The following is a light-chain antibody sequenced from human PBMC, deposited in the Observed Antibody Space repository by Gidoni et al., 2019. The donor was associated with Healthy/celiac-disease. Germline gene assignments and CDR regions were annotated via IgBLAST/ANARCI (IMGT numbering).Light chain of an antibody. V-gene: IGKV1-39*01. Sequence: IQLTQSPSSLSASVGDSVTITCRASQSISSYLPWYQQKPGKAPKLLIYAASSLQSGVPSRFSGSGPGTDFTLTISSLQPEDFATYYCQQSYNTPRLTFGGGTKVEIK. CDR3: QQSYNTPRLT. J-gene: IGKJ4*01. CDR1: QSISSY. CDR2: AAS.